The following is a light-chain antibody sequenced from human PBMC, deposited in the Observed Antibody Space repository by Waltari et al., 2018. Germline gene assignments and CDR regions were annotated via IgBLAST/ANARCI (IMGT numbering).Light chain of an antibody. J-gene: IGKJ1*01. Sequence: EIVLTQSPGTLSLSPGEKATLSCRASQSVGRSLAWYQQKPGQAPRLLIYGASSRATGIPDRFSGSGSGTDCSLTISRLGPEDFAVYYCQHYVRLPATFGQGTKVEIK. CDR3: QHYVRLPAT. CDR1: QSVGRS. V-gene: IGKV3-20*01. CDR2: GAS.